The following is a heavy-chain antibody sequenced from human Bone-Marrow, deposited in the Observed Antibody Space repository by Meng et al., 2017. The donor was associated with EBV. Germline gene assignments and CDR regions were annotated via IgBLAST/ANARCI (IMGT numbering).Heavy chain of an antibody. CDR1: GYTFTGYY. CDR3: ARVGCSSTSCYLYYFDY. V-gene: IGHV1-2*06. Sequence: QVQLVQSGAEVKKPGXSAKVFGTASGYTFTGYYMHWVRQAPGQGLEWMGRINPNSGGTNYAQKFQGRVTMTRDTSISTAYMELSRLRSDDTAVYYCARVGCSSTSCYLYYFDYWGQGTLVTVSS. CDR2: INPNSGGT. D-gene: IGHD2-2*01. J-gene: IGHJ4*02.